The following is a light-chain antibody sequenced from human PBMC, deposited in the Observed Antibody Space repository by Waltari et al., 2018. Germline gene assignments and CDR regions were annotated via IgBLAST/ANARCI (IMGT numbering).Light chain of an antibody. V-gene: IGKV2-30*02. CDR3: MTGTHWPN. J-gene: IGKJ4*01. CDR2: KVS. Sequence: SQRLVRTDGNTFFNWLQQRPGRSPRRLICKVSGRESGLADRFSGSGSGTDYSLKISRVRAEDVVVYYCMTGTHWPNFSGGTKVAIK. CDR1: QRLVRTDGNTF.